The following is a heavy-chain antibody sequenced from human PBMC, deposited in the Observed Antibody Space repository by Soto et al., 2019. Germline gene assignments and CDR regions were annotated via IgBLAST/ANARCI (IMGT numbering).Heavy chain of an antibody. Sequence: PSETLSLTCTVSGGCINGYVWGWILQPAGKRMEWIGRIYSGGRDNYNPALKSRVTMSVDTSKNQFSLTLRSVTAADTAVYYCARDNVWSGYYSFFDHRGQRSLVTVSS. D-gene: IGHD3-3*01. CDR2: IYSGGRD. J-gene: IGHJ4*02. CDR3: ARDNVWSGYYSFFDH. CDR1: GGCINGYV. V-gene: IGHV4-4*07.